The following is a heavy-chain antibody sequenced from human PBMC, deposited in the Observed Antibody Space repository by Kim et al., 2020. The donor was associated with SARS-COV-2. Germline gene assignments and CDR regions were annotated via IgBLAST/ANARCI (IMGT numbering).Heavy chain of an antibody. J-gene: IGHJ4*02. CDR2: DGRNK. V-gene: IGHV3-30*02. Sequence: DGRNKNYADTVKGRFTIPRDNSKNTLYLQMNSLRAEDTAVYYCAKAEAYDYWGQGTLVTVSS. CDR3: AKAEAYDY.